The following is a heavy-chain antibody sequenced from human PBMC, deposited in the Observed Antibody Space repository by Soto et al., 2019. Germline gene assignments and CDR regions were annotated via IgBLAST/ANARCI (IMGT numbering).Heavy chain of an antibody. V-gene: IGHV3-30-3*01. CDR2: ISYDGSNK. CDR1: GFTFSSYA. J-gene: IGHJ6*02. D-gene: IGHD2-2*01. CDR3: ARDVGYCSSTSCYGGPYGMDV. Sequence: GGSLRLSCAASGFTFSSYAMHWVRQAPGKGLEWVAVISYDGSNKYYADSVKGRFTISRDNSKNTLYLQMNSLRAEDTAVYYCARDVGYCSSTSCYGGPYGMDVWGQGTTVTVSS.